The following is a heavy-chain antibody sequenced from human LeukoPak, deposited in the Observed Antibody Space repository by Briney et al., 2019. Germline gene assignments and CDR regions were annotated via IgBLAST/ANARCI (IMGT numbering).Heavy chain of an antibody. CDR3: ARARRETSTRPWTSGMDV. J-gene: IGHJ6*02. V-gene: IGHV3-13*01. CDR1: GFTLSDYD. D-gene: IGHD3/OR15-3a*01. Sequence: GGSLRLSCAASGFTLSDYDIHWVRQAIGKGLDWVSGLGSAGDKYHAGSERGRFTISREDAENSVYLQMNGLRPEDTAIYYCARARRETSTRPWTSGMDVWGQGTTVTVSS. CDR2: LGSAGDK.